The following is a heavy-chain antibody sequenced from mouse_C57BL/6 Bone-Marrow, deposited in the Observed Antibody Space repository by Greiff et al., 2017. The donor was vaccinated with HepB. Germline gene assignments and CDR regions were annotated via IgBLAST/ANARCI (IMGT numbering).Heavy chain of an antibody. J-gene: IGHJ3*01. CDR2: IYPGSGST. D-gene: IGHD2-2*01. CDR3: ARLWLRRFAY. CDR1: GYTFTSYW. V-gene: IGHV1-55*01. Sequence: QVQLQQPGAELVKPGASVKMSCKASGYTFTSYWITWVKPRPGQGLEWIGDIYPGSGSTNYNEKFKSKATLTVDTSSSTAYMQLSRLTSEDYAVYYCARLWLRRFAYWGQGTLVTVSA.